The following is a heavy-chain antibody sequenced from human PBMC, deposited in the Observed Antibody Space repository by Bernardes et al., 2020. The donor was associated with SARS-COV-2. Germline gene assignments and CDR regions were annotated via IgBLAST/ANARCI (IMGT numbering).Heavy chain of an antibody. CDR3: AREAGYLGRYYYGMGV. Sequence: GGSLRLSCAASGFTFSSYGMHWVRQAPGKGLEWVAVIWYDGSNKYYADSVKGRFTISRDNSKNTLYLQMNSLRAEDTAVYYCAREAGYLGRYYYGMGVWGQGTTVTVSS. CDR2: IWYDGSNK. J-gene: IGHJ6*02. CDR1: GFTFSSYG. D-gene: IGHD3-9*01. V-gene: IGHV3-33*01.